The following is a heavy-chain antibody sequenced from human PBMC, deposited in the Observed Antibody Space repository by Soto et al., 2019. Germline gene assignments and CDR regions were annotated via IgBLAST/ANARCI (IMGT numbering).Heavy chain of an antibody. V-gene: IGHV5-51*01. CDR1: GYSFTSYW. J-gene: IGHJ6*02. CDR3: AGGGVRGVITRTRDYYGMDV. D-gene: IGHD3-10*01. CDR2: IYPGDSDT. Sequence: EVQLVQSGAEVKKPGESLKISCKGSGYSFTSYWIGWVRQMPGKGLEWMGIIYPGDSDTRYSPSFQGQVTISADKSISAADLQCSSLKASDTAMYYCAGGGVRGVITRTRDYYGMDVWGQGTTVTVSS.